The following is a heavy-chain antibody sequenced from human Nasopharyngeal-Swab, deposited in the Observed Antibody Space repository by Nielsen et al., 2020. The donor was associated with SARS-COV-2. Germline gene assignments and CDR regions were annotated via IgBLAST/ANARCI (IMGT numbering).Heavy chain of an antibody. J-gene: IGHJ6*02. Sequence: SETLSLTCTVSGASMTNYYWSWIRQPPGKGLEWIGYVYYSGGTTYNPSLKSRVTISVDTSKNQFSLRLTSVTTADTAVYYCARVPRYYYYGMDAWGQGTLVTVSS. CDR3: ARVPRYYYYGMDA. D-gene: IGHD3-9*01. CDR2: VYYSGGT. CDR1: GASMTNYY. V-gene: IGHV4-59*01.